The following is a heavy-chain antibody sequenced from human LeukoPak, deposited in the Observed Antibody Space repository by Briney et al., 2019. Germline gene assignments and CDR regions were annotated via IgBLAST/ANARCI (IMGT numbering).Heavy chain of an antibody. CDR1: GGSISSYY. V-gene: IGHV4-39*01. Sequence: PSETLSLTCTVSGGSISSYYWGWIRQPPGKGLEWIGSIYYSGSTYYNPSLKSRVTISVDTSKNQFSLKLSSVTAADTAVYYCARHVDSSGWANYWGQGTLVTVSS. D-gene: IGHD6-19*01. CDR3: ARHVDSSGWANY. CDR2: IYYSGST. J-gene: IGHJ4*02.